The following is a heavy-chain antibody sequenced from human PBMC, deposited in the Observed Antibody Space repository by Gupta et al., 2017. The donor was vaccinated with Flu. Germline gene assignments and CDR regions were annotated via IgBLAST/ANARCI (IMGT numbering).Heavy chain of an antibody. CDR3: ARGVKGYYDSSGYYPPSGPPALYFDY. CDR1: GYTFTGYY. D-gene: IGHD3-22*01. Sequence: QVQLVQSGAEVKKPGASVKVSCKASGYTFTGYYMHWVRQAPGQGLEWMGWINPNSGGTNYAQKFQGRVTMTRDTSISTAYMELSRLRSDDTAVYYCARGVKGYYDSSGYYPPSGPPALYFDYWGQGTLVTVSS. CDR2: INPNSGGT. V-gene: IGHV1-2*02. J-gene: IGHJ4*02.